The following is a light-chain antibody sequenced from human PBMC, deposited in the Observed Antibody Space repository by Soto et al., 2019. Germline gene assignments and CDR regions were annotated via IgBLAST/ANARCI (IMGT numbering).Light chain of an antibody. CDR1: QSISSY. CDR2: GAS. Sequence: EIVMTQSPATLSVSPGERATLSCRASQSISSYLAWYQQKPGQAPRLLVYGASTRATGIPARFSGSGSGTEFALTISSLQSEDFAVHYCLQYNDWPPMYTFGQGTKLEI. J-gene: IGKJ2*01. V-gene: IGKV3-15*01. CDR3: LQYNDWPPMYT.